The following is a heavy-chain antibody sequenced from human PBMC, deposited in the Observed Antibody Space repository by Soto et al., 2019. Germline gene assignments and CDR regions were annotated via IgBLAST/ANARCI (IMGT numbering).Heavy chain of an antibody. CDR1: GGSVSSGSYY. V-gene: IGHV4-61*01. Sequence: ASETLSLTCSVSGGSVSSGSYYWSWIRQPPGKGLEWIGYIYYSGSTNYNPSLKSRVTISVDTSKNQFSLKLSSVTAADTAVYYCARGVIGAAGFSFAYWGQGTLVTVSS. CDR3: ARGVIGAAGFSFAY. CDR2: IYYSGST. J-gene: IGHJ4*02. D-gene: IGHD3-16*02.